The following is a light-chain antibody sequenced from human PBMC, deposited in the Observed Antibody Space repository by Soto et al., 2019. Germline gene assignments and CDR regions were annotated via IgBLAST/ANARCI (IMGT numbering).Light chain of an antibody. CDR2: GAS. J-gene: IGKJ4*01. Sequence: SVTLPFXASQSVSRKLAWYQQTRGQAPRLLIYGASTRATGVPARFSGSGSGTDFTLTISSLQPEDVAIYYCQKYNSGPLTFGGGSKVAIK. CDR3: QKYNSGPLT. V-gene: IGKV3-15*01. CDR1: QSVSRK.